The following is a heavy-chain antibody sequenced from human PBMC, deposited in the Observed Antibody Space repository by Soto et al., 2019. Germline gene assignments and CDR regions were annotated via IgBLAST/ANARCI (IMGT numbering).Heavy chain of an antibody. Sequence: EVQLLESGGGLVQPGGSLRLSCAASGFTFSSYPMSWVRQAPGKGLEWVSAISGSAGSIYYADSVKGRFTISRDNSENTLYLQMNSLRAEDTALYYCAKDEAYGSGWLAVYWGQGTLVTVSS. CDR1: GFTFSSYP. CDR2: ISGSAGSI. D-gene: IGHD6-19*01. J-gene: IGHJ4*02. CDR3: AKDEAYGSGWLAVY. V-gene: IGHV3-23*01.